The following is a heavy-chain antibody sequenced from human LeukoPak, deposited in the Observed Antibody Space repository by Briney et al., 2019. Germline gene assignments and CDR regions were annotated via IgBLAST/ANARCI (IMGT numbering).Heavy chain of an antibody. Sequence: GGSLRLSCAASGFTFSDYYMSWIRQAPGKGLEWVSYISSSGSTIYYADSVKARFTTSRDNAKNSLYLQMNSLRAEDTAVYYCARTRIGSGWYFDYWGQGTLVTVSS. CDR1: GFTFSDYY. CDR2: ISSSGSTI. J-gene: IGHJ4*02. V-gene: IGHV3-11*01. CDR3: ARTRIGSGWYFDY. D-gene: IGHD6-19*01.